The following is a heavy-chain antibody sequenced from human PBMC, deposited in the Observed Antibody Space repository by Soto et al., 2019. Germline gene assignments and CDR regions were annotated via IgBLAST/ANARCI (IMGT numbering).Heavy chain of an antibody. D-gene: IGHD5-18*01. V-gene: IGHV3-23*01. CDR3: AKNNVDSERYCYGMGV. J-gene: IGHJ6*02. CDR1: GFTFTNHP. Sequence: VQLLESGGGLVQPGGSLRLSCAASGFTFTNHPMSWVRLAPGKGLEWVSSISGSGGSTWYADSVKGRFTISRDNSKYTLYLQTNSLRAEDTAVYYCAKNNVDSERYCYGMGVWGQGTTVTVSS. CDR2: ISGSGGST.